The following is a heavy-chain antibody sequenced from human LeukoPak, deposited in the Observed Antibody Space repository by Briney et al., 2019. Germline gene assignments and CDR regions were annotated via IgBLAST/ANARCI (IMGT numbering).Heavy chain of an antibody. CDR3: ARDFTSVTSDAFDI. J-gene: IGHJ3*02. CDR1: GGSFSGYY. CDR2: IYTSGST. Sequence: SETLSLTCAVYGGSFSGYYWSWIRQPAGKGLEWIGRIYTSGSTNYNPSLKSRVTMSVDTSKNQLSLKLSSVAAADTAVYYCARDFTSVTSDAFDIWGQGTMVTVSS. V-gene: IGHV4-4*07. D-gene: IGHD2-21*02.